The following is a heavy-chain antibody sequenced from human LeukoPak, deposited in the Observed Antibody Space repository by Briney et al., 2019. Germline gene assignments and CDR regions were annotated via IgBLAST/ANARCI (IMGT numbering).Heavy chain of an antibody. CDR1: GGSISSSSYY. J-gene: IGHJ4*02. Sequence: KPSETLSPTCTVSGGSISSSSYYWSWIRQPPGKGLEWIGEINHSGSTNYNPSLKSRVTISVDTSKNQFSLKLSSVTAADTAVYYCARRRGYSSSSGHFDYWGQGTLVTVSS. D-gene: IGHD6-6*01. CDR3: ARRRGYSSSSGHFDY. CDR2: INHSGST. V-gene: IGHV4-39*07.